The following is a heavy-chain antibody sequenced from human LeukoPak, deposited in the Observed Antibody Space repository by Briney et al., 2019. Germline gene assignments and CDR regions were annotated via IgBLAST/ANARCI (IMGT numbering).Heavy chain of an antibody. CDR3: ARGKSSSSSWYFDI. V-gene: IGHV1-46*01. D-gene: IGHD6-6*01. J-gene: IGHJ2*01. Sequence: TSVTLSCKSSGYTFTSNNMPWVRHAPGQGLELMGIITPSGGSTSYAQNVQGRVTMTRDMSTSTVYMELSSLRSEDTAVYYCARGKSSSSSWYFDIWGRGTLVTVSS. CDR2: ITPSGGST. CDR1: GYTFTSNN.